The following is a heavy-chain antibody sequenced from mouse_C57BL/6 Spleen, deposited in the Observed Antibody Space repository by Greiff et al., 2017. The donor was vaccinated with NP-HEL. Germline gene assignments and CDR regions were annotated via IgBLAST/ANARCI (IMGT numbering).Heavy chain of an antibody. CDR2: INPYNGGT. V-gene: IGHV1-19*01. Sequence: EVQLQQSGPVLVKPGASVKMSCKASGYTFTDYYMNWVKQSHGKSLEWIGVINPYNGGTSYNQKFKGKATLTVDKSSSTAYMELNSLTSEDSAVYYCARPTYYSNYGFAYWGQGTLVTVSA. CDR3: ARPTYYSNYGFAY. J-gene: IGHJ3*01. D-gene: IGHD2-5*01. CDR1: GYTFTDYY.